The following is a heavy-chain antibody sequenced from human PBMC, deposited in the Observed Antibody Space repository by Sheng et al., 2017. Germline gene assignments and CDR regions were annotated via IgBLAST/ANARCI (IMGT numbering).Heavy chain of an antibody. CDR3: ARGWGAYSFDC. D-gene: IGHD3-16*01. CDR2: IAGSSGGA. V-gene: IGHV3-23*04. CDR1: GFTFSSYA. J-gene: IGHJ4*02. Sequence: EVQLVESGGGLVQPGGSLRLSCVASGFTFSSYAMSWVRQAPGKGLEWVSSIAGSSGGAYYADSMKGRFTISRDNSKNTLYLQMNSLRVDDTAIYYCARGWGAYSFDCWGQGTQVTVSS.